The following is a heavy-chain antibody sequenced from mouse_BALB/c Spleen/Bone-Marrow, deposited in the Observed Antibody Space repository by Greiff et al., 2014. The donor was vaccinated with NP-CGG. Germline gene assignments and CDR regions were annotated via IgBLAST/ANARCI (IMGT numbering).Heavy chain of an antibody. CDR1: GFTFSSYY. Sequence: EVQVVESGGGLVKLGGSLKLSCAASGFTFSSYYMSWVRQTPEKRLELVAAINSNGGSTYYPDTVKGRFTISRDNAKNTLYLQMSSLKSEDTALYYCARRGWDGYFDYWGQGTTRTVPS. V-gene: IGHV5-6-2*01. D-gene: IGHD4-1*01. CDR3: ARRGWDGYFDY. J-gene: IGHJ2*01. CDR2: INSNGGST.